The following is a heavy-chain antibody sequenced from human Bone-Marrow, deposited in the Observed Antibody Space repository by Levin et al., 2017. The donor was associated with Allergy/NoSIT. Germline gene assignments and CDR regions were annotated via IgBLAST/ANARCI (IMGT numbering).Heavy chain of an antibody. CDR2: IYPGDSDT. D-gene: IGHD4/OR15-4a*01. CDR3: ARMKDYKFQY. V-gene: IGHV5-51*01. J-gene: IGHJ4*02. CDR1: GYTFTSYW. Sequence: GGSLRLSCKGSGYTFTSYWIGWVRQMPGKGLEWMGIIYPGDSDTRYSPSFQGQVTISADKSISTAYLQWSSLKASDTAMYYCARMKDYKFQYWGPGTLVTVSS.